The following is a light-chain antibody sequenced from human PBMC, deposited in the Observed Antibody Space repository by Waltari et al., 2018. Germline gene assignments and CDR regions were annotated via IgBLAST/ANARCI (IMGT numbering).Light chain of an antibody. CDR2: KDS. V-gene: IGLV3-25*03. J-gene: IGLJ1*01. CDR3: QSADSSGTYYV. Sequence: SYELTQPPSVSVSPGQTARLTCSGDAFPKQYANWYQQKPGQAPVRVIYKDSERPSGIPERFSGSSSGTTVTLTISGVQAEDEADYYCQSADSSGTYYVFGTGTKVTVL. CDR1: AFPKQY.